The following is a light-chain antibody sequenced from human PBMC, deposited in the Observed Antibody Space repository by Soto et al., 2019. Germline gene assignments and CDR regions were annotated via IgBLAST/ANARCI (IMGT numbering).Light chain of an antibody. CDR3: QQYVTSPAIT. CDR2: GAT. J-gene: IGKJ5*01. V-gene: IGKV3-20*01. Sequence: DIVMTQSPGTLSLSPGERATLSCRASQSVSNNYLAWYQQKPGMAPRLLIHGATKRTSGTPDRFSGTGSGTAFTLAISRLEPEDFAVYYCQQYVTSPAITFGQGTRLEIK. CDR1: QSVSNNY.